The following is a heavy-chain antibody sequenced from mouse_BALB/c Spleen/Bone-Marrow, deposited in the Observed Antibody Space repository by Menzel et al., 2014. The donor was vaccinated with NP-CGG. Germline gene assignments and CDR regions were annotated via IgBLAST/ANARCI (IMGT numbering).Heavy chain of an antibody. CDR3: ARHGRDYYAMDY. CDR2: ISSDISYT. V-gene: IGHV5-6*01. J-gene: IGHJ4*01. CDR1: GFTFSNYG. Sequence: EVMLVESGGDLVKPGGSLKLSCAASGFTFSNYGMSWVRQTPDKRLEWVATISSDISYTYYPDGVKGRFTISRDNAKNTLYLQMSSLKSEDTAMYYCARHGRDYYAMDYWGQGTSVTVSS.